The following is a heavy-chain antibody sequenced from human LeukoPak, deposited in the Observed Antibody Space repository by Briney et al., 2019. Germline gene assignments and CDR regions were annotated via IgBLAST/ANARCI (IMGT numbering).Heavy chain of an antibody. Sequence: KPSETLSLTCTVSGGSISSSSYYWGWIRQPPGKGLEWIGSIYYSGSTYYNPSLKSRVTISVDTSKNQFSLKLSSVTAADTAVYYCAREVTNYYGSGSYLDYWGQGTLVTVSS. CDR2: IYYSGST. V-gene: IGHV4-39*07. CDR1: GGSISSSSYY. D-gene: IGHD3-10*01. J-gene: IGHJ4*02. CDR3: AREVTNYYGSGSYLDY.